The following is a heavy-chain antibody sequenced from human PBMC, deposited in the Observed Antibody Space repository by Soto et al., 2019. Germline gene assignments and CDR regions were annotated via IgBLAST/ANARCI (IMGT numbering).Heavy chain of an antibody. CDR1: GFTFRHDS. V-gene: IGHV3-48*02. J-gene: IGHJ4*02. CDR3: ARDALKYYASDGCPRG. CDR2: ISTSISPR. Sequence: PGGSLRLACAASGFTFRHDSMHWVRQAPGKGLEWIAYISTSISPRYYADSVKGRFTISTDNDRKSIYLAMSSLRDEDTAIYYSARDALKYYASDGCPRGRGPGPLVTVSS. D-gene: IGHD3-16*01.